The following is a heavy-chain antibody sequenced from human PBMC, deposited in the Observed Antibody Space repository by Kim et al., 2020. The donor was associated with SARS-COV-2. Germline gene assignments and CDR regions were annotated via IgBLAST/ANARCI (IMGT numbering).Heavy chain of an antibody. V-gene: IGHV3-66*01. CDR3: ARESPYDSSGTFDY. Sequence: GGSLRLSCAASGFTVSSNYMSWVRQAPGKGLEWVSVIYSGGSTYYADSVKGRFTISRDNSKNTLYLQMNSLRAEDTAVYYCARESPYDSSGTFDYWGQGTLVTVSS. CDR2: IYSGGST. CDR1: GFTVSSNY. D-gene: IGHD3-22*01. J-gene: IGHJ4*02.